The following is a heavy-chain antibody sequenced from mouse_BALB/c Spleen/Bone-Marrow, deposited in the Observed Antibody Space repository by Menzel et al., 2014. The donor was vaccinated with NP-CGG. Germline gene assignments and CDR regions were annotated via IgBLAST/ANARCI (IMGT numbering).Heavy chain of an antibody. Sequence: EVKLMESGGGLVQPGGSLKLSSAASGFDFSRYWMSWVRQAPGKGLQWIGEINPDSSTVNYTPSLKDKFIISRDNAKNTLYLQMSKVRSEDTALYYCARLGYYGGFAYWGQGTLVTVSA. CDR1: GFDFSRYW. CDR3: ARLGYYGGFAY. V-gene: IGHV4-1*02. CDR2: INPDSSTV. D-gene: IGHD2-3*01. J-gene: IGHJ3*01.